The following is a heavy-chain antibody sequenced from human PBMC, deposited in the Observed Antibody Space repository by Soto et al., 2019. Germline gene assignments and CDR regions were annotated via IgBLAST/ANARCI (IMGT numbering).Heavy chain of an antibody. CDR3: AGFKEGKIVGLRWLDP. CDR1: GVDFRGAY. D-gene: IGHD3-16*02. CDR2: ISDTGRTI. J-gene: IGHJ5*02. Sequence: GGSLRLSCVGSGVDFRGAYMNWIRQAPGKGLEWISYISDTGRTIHYADSVKGRFVISRDNSRDSLYLQMNDLRADDTAIYYCAGFKEGKIVGLRWLDPWGQGTRVTVSS. V-gene: IGHV3-11*01.